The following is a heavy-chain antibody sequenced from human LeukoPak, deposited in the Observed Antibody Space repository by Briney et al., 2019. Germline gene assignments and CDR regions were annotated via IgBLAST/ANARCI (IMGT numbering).Heavy chain of an antibody. J-gene: IGHJ4*02. D-gene: IGHD5-18*01. CDR3: ARVYSYGYVNY. CDR1: GGSFSGYY. CDR2: INHSGST. V-gene: IGHV4-34*01. Sequence: SETLSLTCAVYGGSFSGYYWSWIRQPPGKGLEWIGEINHSGSTNYSPSLKSRVTISVDTSKNQFSLKLSSVTAADTAVYYCARVYSYGYVNYWGQGTLVTVSS.